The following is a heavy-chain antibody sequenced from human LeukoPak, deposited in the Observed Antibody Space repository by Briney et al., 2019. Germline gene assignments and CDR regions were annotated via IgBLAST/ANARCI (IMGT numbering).Heavy chain of an antibody. CDR2: IYYSGST. J-gene: IGHJ5*02. CDR1: GGSISSSSYY. CDR3: AREGTYYDFWSGVAWPTANNWFDP. Sequence: SETLSLTCTVSGGSISSSSYYWGWIRQPPGKGLEWIGSIYYSGSTYYNPSLKSRVTISVDTSKNQFSLKLSSVTAADTAVYYCAREGTYYDFWSGVAWPTANNWFDPWGQGTLVTVSS. D-gene: IGHD3-3*01. V-gene: IGHV4-39*07.